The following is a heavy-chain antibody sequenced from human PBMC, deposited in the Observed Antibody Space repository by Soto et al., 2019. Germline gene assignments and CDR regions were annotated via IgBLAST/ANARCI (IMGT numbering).Heavy chain of an antibody. CDR1: GYTFTSYA. Sequence: ASVKVSFKASGYTFTSYAMHWVRQAPGQRLEWMGWINAGNGNTKYSQKFQGRVTITRDTSASTAYMELSSLRSEDTAVYYCARERMPTSMTTVTTYESYGMDVWGQGTTVTV. CDR2: INAGNGNT. CDR3: ARERMPTSMTTVTTYESYGMDV. V-gene: IGHV1-3*01. D-gene: IGHD4-4*01. J-gene: IGHJ6*02.